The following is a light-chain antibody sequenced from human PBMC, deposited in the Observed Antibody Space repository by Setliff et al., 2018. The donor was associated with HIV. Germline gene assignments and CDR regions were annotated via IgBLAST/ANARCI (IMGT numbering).Light chain of an antibody. J-gene: IGLJ1*01. Sequence: QSALAQPPSASGSPGQSVAISCTGTSSDIGSHNHVSWYQQYPGKAPKLMSYELSQRPSGVPDRFSDSKSGNTASLTVSGLQAEDEADYYCASYAGDGVHDIYAFGTGTKVTVL. V-gene: IGLV2-8*01. CDR1: SSDIGSHNH. CDR2: ELS. CDR3: ASYAGDGVHDIYA.